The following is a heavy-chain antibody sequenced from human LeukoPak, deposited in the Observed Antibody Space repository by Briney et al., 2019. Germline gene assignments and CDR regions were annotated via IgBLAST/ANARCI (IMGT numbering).Heavy chain of an antibody. V-gene: IGHV4-39*07. CDR2: IFYSGST. CDR3: ARGPMIVLDY. Sequence: SETLSLTCTVSGGSISTSNYYWGWIRQPPGKGLEWIGNIFYSGSTYYSPSLKSRVTISVDTSKNQFSLKLSSVTAADTAVYYCARGPMIVLDYWGQGTLVTVSS. J-gene: IGHJ4*02. D-gene: IGHD3-22*01. CDR1: GGSISTSNYY.